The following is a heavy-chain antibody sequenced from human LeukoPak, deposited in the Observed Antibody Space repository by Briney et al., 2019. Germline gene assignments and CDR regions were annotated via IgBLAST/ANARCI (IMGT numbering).Heavy chain of an antibody. CDR3: AKAQGYIDPFDV. J-gene: IGHJ3*01. CDR2: FNSGGST. D-gene: IGHD5-18*01. CDR1: GFTFSTYA. V-gene: IGHV3-23*01. Sequence: GGSLRLSCAASGFTFSTYAMGWVRQAPGSGLEWVSGFNSGGSTNYADSVKGRFTISRDNSKNTLYLQMNSLRAEDTAVYYCAKAQGYIDPFDVWGEGTMVTVSS.